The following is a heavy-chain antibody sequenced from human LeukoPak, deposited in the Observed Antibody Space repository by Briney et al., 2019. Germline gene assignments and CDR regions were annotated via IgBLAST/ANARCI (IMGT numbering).Heavy chain of an antibody. D-gene: IGHD2-21*01. CDR3: ERHAIPFFDS. Sequence: SETLSLTCTFSGASNTIGPYYWAWVRQPPGQGLEWIGSLYYTGSTYFNPSLESRVSISVDTSANHFSLRLRSVTAADTAVYYCERHAIPFFDSWGQGALVTVSS. J-gene: IGHJ5*01. V-gene: IGHV4-39*01. CDR1: GASNTIGPYY. CDR2: LYYTGST.